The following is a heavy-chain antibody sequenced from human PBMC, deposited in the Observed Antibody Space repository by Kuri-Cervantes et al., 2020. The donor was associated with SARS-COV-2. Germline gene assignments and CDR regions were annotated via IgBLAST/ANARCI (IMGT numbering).Heavy chain of an antibody. CDR2: IYYSGDS. Sequence: GSLRLSCTVSGGSISSSSYYWGWIRQPPGKGLEWIGSIYYSGDSDRNPALKSRVTISVDTSKSQFSLSLSSVTAADTAVYYCARTETRSLGGYFDYWGQGTLVTVSS. D-gene: IGHD3-10*01. V-gene: IGHV4-39*07. CDR1: GGSISSSSYY. J-gene: IGHJ4*02. CDR3: ARTETRSLGGYFDY.